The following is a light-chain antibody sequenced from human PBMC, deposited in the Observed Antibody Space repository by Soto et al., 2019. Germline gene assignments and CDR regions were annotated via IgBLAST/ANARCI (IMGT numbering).Light chain of an antibody. CDR1: QDIAIY. CDR2: DAS. J-gene: IGKJ1*01. CDR3: QHYQDYTWN. V-gene: IGKV1D-13*01. Sequence: IQLTQAPWSRSSCMGGRVTITCRASQDIAIYLAWYQQKPGKAPQLLIYDASRLESGVPSRFSGSGSGTEFTLTISSLQPHDFPTFYCQHYQDYTWNFGQGTKVDIK.